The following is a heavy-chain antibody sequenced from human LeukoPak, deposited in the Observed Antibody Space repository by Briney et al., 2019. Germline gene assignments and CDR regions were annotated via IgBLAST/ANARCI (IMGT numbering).Heavy chain of an antibody. CDR2: INPSAGST. D-gene: IGHD2-15*01. V-gene: IGHV1-46*01. Sequence: ASVKVSCKASGYTFTSYYMHWVRQAPGQGLEWMGIINPSAGSTTYAQKFQGRVTMTRDTSTSTVYMELSSLRSDDTAVYYCAREGCSGGSCYSTIGWLDPWGQGTLVTVSS. CDR1: GYTFTSYY. J-gene: IGHJ5*02. CDR3: AREGCSGGSCYSTIGWLDP.